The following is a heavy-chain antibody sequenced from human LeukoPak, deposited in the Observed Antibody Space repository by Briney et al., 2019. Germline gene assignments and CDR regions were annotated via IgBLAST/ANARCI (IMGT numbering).Heavy chain of an antibody. Sequence: GASVKVSCKASGYTFTGYYMHSVSQTPQQGLEWMGFTNPNSGSTNYAQKFQSRVTMTRNTSISTAHMELSSLRSEDTAVYYCAVFPSVLQPLYYYMDVWGKGTTVTVSS. J-gene: IGHJ6*03. CDR1: GYTFTGYY. CDR2: TNPNSGST. V-gene: IGHV1-2*02. D-gene: IGHD3-16*01. CDR3: AVFPSVLQPLYYYMDV.